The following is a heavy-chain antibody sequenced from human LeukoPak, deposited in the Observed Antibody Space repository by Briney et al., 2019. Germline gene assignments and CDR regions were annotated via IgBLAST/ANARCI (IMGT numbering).Heavy chain of an antibody. D-gene: IGHD6-19*01. J-gene: IGHJ5*02. V-gene: IGHV4-34*01. Sequence: SETLSLTCAVYGGSFSGYYWSWIRQPPGKGLEWIGEINHSGSTNYNPSLKSRVTISVDTSKNQFSLKLSSVTAADTAVYYCARMRGSGWLEIYNWFDPWGQGPLVTVSS. CDR1: GGSFSGYY. CDR3: ARMRGSGWLEIYNWFDP. CDR2: INHSGST.